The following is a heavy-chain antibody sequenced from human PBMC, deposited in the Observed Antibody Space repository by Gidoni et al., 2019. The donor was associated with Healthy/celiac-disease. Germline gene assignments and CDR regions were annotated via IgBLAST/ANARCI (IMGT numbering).Heavy chain of an antibody. CDR1: GFTFSSHA. V-gene: IGHV3-23*01. D-gene: IGHD2-2*01. Sequence: EVQLLESGGGLVQPVGSLRLPCAASGFTFSSHAMSWVRQAPGKGLELVSAISGSGGSTYYADSVKGRFTISRDNSKNTLHLQMNSLRAEDTAVYYCAKDKAFPVVVVPAAIVGWGQGTLVTVSS. J-gene: IGHJ4*02. CDR2: ISGSGGST. CDR3: AKDKAFPVVVVPAAIVG.